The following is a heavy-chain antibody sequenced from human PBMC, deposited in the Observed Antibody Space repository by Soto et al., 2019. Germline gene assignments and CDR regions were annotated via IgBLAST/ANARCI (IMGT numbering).Heavy chain of an antibody. CDR2: ISGSGIST. CDR3: VKPPVITASYYYYDMDV. Sequence: EAQLLESGGGLVQPGGSLRLSCAASGFTFSTYPMSWVRQAPGKGLEWVSGISGSGISTYYTDSVKGRFTISRDNSKNTVFLQMNSLRDEDTAAYYCVKPPVITASYYYYDMDVWGQGTTVTVSS. V-gene: IGHV3-23*01. J-gene: IGHJ6*02. CDR1: GFTFSTYP. D-gene: IGHD4-4*01.